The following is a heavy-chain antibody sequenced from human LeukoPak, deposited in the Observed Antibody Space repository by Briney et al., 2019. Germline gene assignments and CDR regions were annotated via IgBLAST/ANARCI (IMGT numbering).Heavy chain of an antibody. D-gene: IGHD1-26*01. CDR3: ARESGSYAFDI. J-gene: IGHJ3*02. Sequence: GGSLRLSCAASGFTVSSNYMSWVRQAPGKGLEWVSVIYSGGSTYYADSVKGRFTISRDNSKNTLYLQMNSLRAEDTAVYYCARESGSYAFDIWGQGTMVTVSS. CDR1: GFTVSSNY. V-gene: IGHV3-53*01. CDR2: IYSGGST.